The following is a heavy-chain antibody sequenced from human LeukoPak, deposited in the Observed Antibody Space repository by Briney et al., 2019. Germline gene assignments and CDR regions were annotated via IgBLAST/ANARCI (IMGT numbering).Heavy chain of an antibody. J-gene: IGHJ3*01. V-gene: IGHV3-7*01. CDR2: IKQDGSEK. CDR1: GFTFSSYW. Sequence: PGGSLRLSCAASGFTFSSYWMSWVRQAPGKWLEWVANIKQDGSEKYYVDSVKGRFTISRDNAKNSLYLQMNSLRAEDTAVYYCVVPAAIQRDWGQGTMVTVSS. D-gene: IGHD2-2*01. CDR3: VVPAAIQRD.